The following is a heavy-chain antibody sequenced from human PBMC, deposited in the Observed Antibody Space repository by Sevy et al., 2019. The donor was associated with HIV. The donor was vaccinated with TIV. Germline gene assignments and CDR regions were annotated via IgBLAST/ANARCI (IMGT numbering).Heavy chain of an antibody. V-gene: IGHV4-38-2*02. D-gene: IGHD3-10*01. J-gene: IGHJ5*02. Sequence: SETLSLTCAVSGSSISSGFYWGWVRQPPGKGLEWIGNVYHTGHTQYNPSLKSRVTISVDTSRNQFSLNLSSLTAADTAMYYCARDRYFGSGSRLSPRWFDPWGQGTLVTVSS. CDR1: GSSISSGFY. CDR3: ARDRYFGSGSRLSPRWFDP. CDR2: VYHTGHT.